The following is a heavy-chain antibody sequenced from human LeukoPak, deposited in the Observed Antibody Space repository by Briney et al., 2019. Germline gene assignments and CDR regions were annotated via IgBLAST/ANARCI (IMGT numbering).Heavy chain of an antibody. CDR3: ARRRGLGYCSSTSCYAGYFDY. CDR1: GFTFDDYA. J-gene: IGHJ4*02. Sequence: PGGSLRLSCAASGFTFDDYAMHWVRQAPGKGLEWVSGISWNSGSIGYADSVKGRFTISRDSAKNSLYLQMNSLRAEDAASYYCARRRGLGYCSSTSCYAGYFDYWGQGTLVTVSS. V-gene: IGHV3-9*01. D-gene: IGHD2-2*01. CDR2: ISWNSGSI.